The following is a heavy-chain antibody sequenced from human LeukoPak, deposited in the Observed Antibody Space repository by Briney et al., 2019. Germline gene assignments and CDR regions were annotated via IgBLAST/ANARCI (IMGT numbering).Heavy chain of an antibody. CDR2: ISGSGNNT. CDR1: GFTFSNYA. CDR3: AELGITMIGGV. V-gene: IGHV3-23*01. J-gene: IGHJ6*04. D-gene: IGHD3-10*02. Sequence: GGSLRLSCAASGFTFSNYAMSWVRQAPGKGLEWVSTISGSGNNTYYADSVKGRFTISRDNAKNSLYLQMNSLRAEDTAVYYCAELGITMIGGVWGKGTTVTISS.